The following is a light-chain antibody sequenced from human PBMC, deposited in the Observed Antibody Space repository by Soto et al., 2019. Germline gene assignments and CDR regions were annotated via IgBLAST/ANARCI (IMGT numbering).Light chain of an antibody. CDR1: QGISSY. Sequence: DIQLTQSPSFLSASVGDSVTITCRASQGISSYLAWYQQKRGKAPELLIYAASTLQSGVPSRFSGSGSGTEFTLTISSLQPEDFATYYCQETSSAPFTFGPGTTVDI. V-gene: IGKV1-9*01. J-gene: IGKJ3*01. CDR2: AAS. CDR3: QETSSAPFT.